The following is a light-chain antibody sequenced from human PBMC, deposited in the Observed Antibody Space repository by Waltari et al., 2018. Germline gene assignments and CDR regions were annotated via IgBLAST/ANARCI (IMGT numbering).Light chain of an antibody. CDR1: QSVGRS. CDR3: QHYVRLPVT. Sequence: EIVLTQSPGTLSLSPGERATLSCWASQSVGRSLAWYQQKRGQAPRLLIYGASTRATGIPDRFMGSGSGTDFSLTISRLEPEDFAVYYCQHYVRLPVTFGQGTKVEI. J-gene: IGKJ1*01. V-gene: IGKV3-20*01. CDR2: GAS.